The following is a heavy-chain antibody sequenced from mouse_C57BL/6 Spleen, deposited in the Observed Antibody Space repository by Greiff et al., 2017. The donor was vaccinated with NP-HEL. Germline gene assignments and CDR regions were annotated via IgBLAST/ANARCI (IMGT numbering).Heavy chain of an antibody. Sequence: ESGPGLVKPSQSLSLTCSVTGYSITSGYYWNWIRQFPGNKLEWMGYISYDGSNNYNPSLKNRISITRDTSKNQFFLKLNSVTTEDTATYYCARDTHYCGSIYYFDYWGKGTTLTVSS. CDR3: ARDTHYCGSIYYFDY. D-gene: IGHD1-1*01. CDR1: GYSITSGYY. V-gene: IGHV3-6*01. CDR2: ISYDGSN. J-gene: IGHJ2*01.